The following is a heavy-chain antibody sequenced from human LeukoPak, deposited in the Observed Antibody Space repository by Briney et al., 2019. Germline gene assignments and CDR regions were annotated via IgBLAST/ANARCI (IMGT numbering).Heavy chain of an antibody. Sequence: ASVKVSCKASGYTFTGYYMRWVRQAPGQGLEWMGWINANSGGTNYAQKLQGRVTMTRDTSTSTAYMELSRLRSDDTAVYYCARTRYLPARFVRAFDIWGEGTIVTVSS. CDR2: INANSGGT. D-gene: IGHD3-10*01. V-gene: IGHV1-2*02. J-gene: IGHJ3*02. CDR3: ARTRYLPARFVRAFDI. CDR1: GYTFTGYY.